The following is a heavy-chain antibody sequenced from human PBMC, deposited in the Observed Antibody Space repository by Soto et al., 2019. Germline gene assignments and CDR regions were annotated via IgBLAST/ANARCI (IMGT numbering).Heavy chain of an antibody. J-gene: IGHJ4*02. V-gene: IGHV4-59*01. CDR3: ASLKGEWLDFDY. CDR1: GGSISSYY. CDR2: IYYSGST. D-gene: IGHD6-19*01. Sequence: PSETLSLTCTVSGGSISSYYWSWIRQPPGKGLEWIGYIYYSGSTNYNPSLKSRVTISVDTSKNQFSLKLSSVTAADTAVYYCASLKGEWLDFDYWGQGTLVTVSS.